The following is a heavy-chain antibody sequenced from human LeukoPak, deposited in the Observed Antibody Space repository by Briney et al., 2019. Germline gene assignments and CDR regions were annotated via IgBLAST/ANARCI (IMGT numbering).Heavy chain of an antibody. D-gene: IGHD3-9*01. J-gene: IGHJ3*02. CDR1: GGTFSSYA. V-gene: IGHV1-69*13. Sequence: SVKVSCKASGGTFSSYAISWVRQAPGQGLEWMGGIIPIFGTANYAQKFQGRVTITADESTSTAYMELSSLRSEDTAVYYCARVELRYFDWWRQVGAFDIWGQGTMVTVSS. CDR2: IIPIFGTA. CDR3: ARVELRYFDWWRQVGAFDI.